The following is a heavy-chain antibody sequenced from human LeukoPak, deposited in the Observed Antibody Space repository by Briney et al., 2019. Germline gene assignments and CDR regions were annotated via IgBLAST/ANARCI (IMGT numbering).Heavy chain of an antibody. J-gene: IGHJ4*02. CDR3: ARNDYYDSSGYPY. CDR2: IIPILGIA. D-gene: IGHD3-22*01. Sequence: EASVKVSCKASGGTFSSYAISWVRQAPGQGLEWMGWIIPILGIANYAQKFQGRVTITADKSTSTAYMELSSLRSEDTAVYYCARNDYYDSSGYPYWGQGTLVTVSS. CDR1: GGTFSSYA. V-gene: IGHV1-69*10.